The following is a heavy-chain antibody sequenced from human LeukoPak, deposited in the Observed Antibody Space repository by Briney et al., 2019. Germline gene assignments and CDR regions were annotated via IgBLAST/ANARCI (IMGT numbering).Heavy chain of an antibody. CDR1: GGSISSYY. Sequence: SETLSLTCTVSGGSISSYYWSWIRQPPGKGLEWIGYIYYSGSTNYNPSRKSRVTISVDTSKNQFSLKLSSVTAADTAVYYCARDGYYDFWSGYTRYYYGMDVWGQGTTVTVSS. CDR3: ARDGYYDFWSGYTRYYYGMDV. D-gene: IGHD3-3*01. J-gene: IGHJ6*02. V-gene: IGHV4-59*01. CDR2: IYYSGST.